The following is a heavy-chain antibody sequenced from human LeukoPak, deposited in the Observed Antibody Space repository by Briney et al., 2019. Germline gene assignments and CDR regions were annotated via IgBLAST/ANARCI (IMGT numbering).Heavy chain of an antibody. CDR1: GGSFSGYY. CDR3: ARGGGGTMVRGRFDY. J-gene: IGHJ4*02. D-gene: IGHD3-10*01. V-gene: IGHV4-34*01. Sequence: PSETLSLTCAVYGGSFSGYYWSWIRQPPGKGLEWIGEINHSGSTNYNPSLKSRVTISVDTSKNQFSLKLSSVTAADTAVYYCARGGGGTMVRGRFDYWGQGTLVTVSS. CDR2: INHSGST.